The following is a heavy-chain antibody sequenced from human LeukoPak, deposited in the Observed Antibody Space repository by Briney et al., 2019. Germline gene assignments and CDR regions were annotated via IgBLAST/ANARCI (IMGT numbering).Heavy chain of an antibody. V-gene: IGHV3-30*18. J-gene: IGHJ4*02. CDR1: GFTFSSYG. Sequence: GGSLRLSCAASGFTFSSYGMHWVRQAPGKGLEWVAVISYDGSNKYYADSVKGRFTISRDNSKNTLYLQMNSLRAEDTAVYYCAKLQMVAATRFDYWGQGTLVTVSS. D-gene: IGHD2-15*01. CDR3: AKLQMVAATRFDY. CDR2: ISYDGSNK.